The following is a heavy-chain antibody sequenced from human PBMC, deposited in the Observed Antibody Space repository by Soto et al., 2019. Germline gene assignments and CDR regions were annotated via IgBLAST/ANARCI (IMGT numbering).Heavy chain of an antibody. V-gene: IGHV4-61*01. CDR1: GGSVSSGSYY. J-gene: IGHJ5*01. CDR2: IYYSGNT. Sequence: SETLSLTCTVSGGSVSSGSYYWSWIRQPPGKGLEWIGYIYYSGNTKYNPSLKSRVTISVDTSKNQFSLNLTSVTAADTAVYYCARDQRWLQLRWFDYWGQGTQVTVSS. CDR3: ARDQRWLQLRWFDY. D-gene: IGHD5-12*01.